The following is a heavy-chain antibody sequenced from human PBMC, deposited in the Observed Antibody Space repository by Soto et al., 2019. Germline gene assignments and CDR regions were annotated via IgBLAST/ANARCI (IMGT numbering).Heavy chain of an antibody. Sequence: ASVKVSCKVSGYTLTELSMHWVRQAPGKGLQWMGGFEPEDGETIYAQKFQGRVTMTEDTSTDTAYMELSSLRSEDTAVYYCATGIIAPPRHYYRMDVWGQGTTVTVSS. CDR2: FEPEDGET. CDR1: GYTLTELS. CDR3: ATGIIAPPRHYYRMDV. J-gene: IGHJ6*02. V-gene: IGHV1-24*01. D-gene: IGHD6-13*01.